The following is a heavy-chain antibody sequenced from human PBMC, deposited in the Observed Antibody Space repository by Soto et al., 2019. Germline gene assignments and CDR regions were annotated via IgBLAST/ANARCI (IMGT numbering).Heavy chain of an antibody. D-gene: IGHD2-2*01. CDR1: GGTFSSYA. V-gene: IGHV1-69*01. CDR3: ARVLVVVPAAIGGSYYYYGMDV. J-gene: IGHJ6*02. CDR2: IIPIFGTA. Sequence: QVQLVQSGAEVKKPGSSVKVSCKASGGTFSSYAISWVRQAPGQGLEWMGGIIPIFGTANYAQKFQGRVTITADESTSTAYMELSSLRSEDTAVYYCARVLVVVPAAIGGSYYYYGMDVWGQGTTVTVSS.